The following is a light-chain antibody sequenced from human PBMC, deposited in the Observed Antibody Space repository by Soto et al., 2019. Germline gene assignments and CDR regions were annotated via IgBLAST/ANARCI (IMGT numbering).Light chain of an antibody. Sequence: QLTQSPSSLSASVGDRGTITCRASQDVRRYLAWYQQKAGKAPKLLIYGASTLQSGVPSRFSGFGSGTEFTLTISRLQPEDFATYHCQQLQRTPFTFGPGTTVDV. CDR3: QQLQRTPFT. CDR2: GAS. J-gene: IGKJ3*01. V-gene: IGKV1-9*01. CDR1: QDVRRY.